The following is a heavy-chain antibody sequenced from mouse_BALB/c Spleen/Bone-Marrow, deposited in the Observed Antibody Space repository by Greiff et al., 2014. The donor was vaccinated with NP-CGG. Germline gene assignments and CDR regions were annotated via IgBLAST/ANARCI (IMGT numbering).Heavy chain of an antibody. Sequence: VQRVESGAELVKPGAPVKLSCKASGYTFTSYWMNWVKQRPGRGLEWIGGIDPSDSETYYNQKFKDKATLTVHKSSSTDYIQLSSLTSEDSAVYYCARALGDGYYYAMDYWGQGTSVTVSS. D-gene: IGHD2-3*01. V-gene: IGHV1-69*02. J-gene: IGHJ4*01. CDR1: GYTFTSYW. CDR2: IDPSDSET. CDR3: ARALGDGYYYAMDY.